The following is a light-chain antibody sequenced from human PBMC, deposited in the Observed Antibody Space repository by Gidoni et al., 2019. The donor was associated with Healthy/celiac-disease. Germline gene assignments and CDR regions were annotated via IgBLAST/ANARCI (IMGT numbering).Light chain of an antibody. V-gene: IGKV3-20*01. CDR3: QQYGSSRWT. CDR1: QSVSSSY. Sequence: ELVLTQSPGPLSLSPGERATLSCMASQSVSSSYLAWYQQKPGQAPRLLIYGASSRATGLPDRFSGSGSGKDFTLTISRLEPEDFAVYYWQQYGSSRWTFGQGTKVEIK. CDR2: GAS. J-gene: IGKJ1*01.